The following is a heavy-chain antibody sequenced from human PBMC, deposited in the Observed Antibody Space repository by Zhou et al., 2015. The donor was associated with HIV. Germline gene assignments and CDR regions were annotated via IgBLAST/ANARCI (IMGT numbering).Heavy chain of an antibody. CDR1: GFMFSSYG. CDR2: IRHDASNN. D-gene: IGHD3-10*01. CDR3: AKSMVRGVIMSGLRF. Sequence: GGPLRLSCAASGFMFSSYGMHWVRQAPGRGLEWVAFIRHDASNNYYADSVKGRFTISRDNSNNTMYLQMSSLRPDDTAVYYCAKSMVRGVIMSGLRFWGQGTLVTVSS. V-gene: IGHV3-30*02. J-gene: IGHJ4*02.